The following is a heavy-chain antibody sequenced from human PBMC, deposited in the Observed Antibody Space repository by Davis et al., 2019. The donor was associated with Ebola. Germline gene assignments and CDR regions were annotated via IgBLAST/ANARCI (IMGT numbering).Heavy chain of an antibody. V-gene: IGHV3-73*01. CDR2: IRSKANSYAT. Sequence: GESLKLSCAASGFTFSGSAMHWVRQASGKGLEWVGRIRSKANSYATAYAASVKGRFTIPRDDSKNTAYLQMNSLKTEDTAVYYCICSQQPFDYWGQGTLVTVSS. CDR1: GFTFSGSA. CDR3: ICSQQPFDY. J-gene: IGHJ4*02. D-gene: IGHD3-10*02.